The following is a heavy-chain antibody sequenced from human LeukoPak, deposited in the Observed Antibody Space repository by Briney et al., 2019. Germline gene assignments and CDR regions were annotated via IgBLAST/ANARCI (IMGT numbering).Heavy chain of an antibody. V-gene: IGHV3-30*04. CDR1: GYTFTGYY. CDR2: ISYDGSYK. CDR3: AREAYSGSKQMDY. J-gene: IGHJ4*02. D-gene: IGHD1-26*01. Sequence: SCKASGYTFTGYYMHWVRQAPGKGLEWVAVISYDGSYKYYADSVKGRFTITRDNSKNTLYLQMNSLRDEDTAVYYCAREAYSGSKQMDYWGQGTLVTVSS.